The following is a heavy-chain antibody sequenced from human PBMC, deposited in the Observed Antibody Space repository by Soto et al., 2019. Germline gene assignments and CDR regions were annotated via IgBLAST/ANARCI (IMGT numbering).Heavy chain of an antibody. D-gene: IGHD2-8*01. Sequence: EVQLLESGGGLAQPGGSLTLSCAASGFTFSDYTMSWVCQAPGQVLECISVILSDYNTFYAGSVRGRFTISRDNSKNTLYLEMKSLRAEDTAVYYCARRTNGYFGYWGQGALVTVSS. CDR3: ARRTNGYFGY. J-gene: IGHJ4*02. CDR1: GFTFSDYT. V-gene: IGHV3-23*03. CDR2: ILSDYNT.